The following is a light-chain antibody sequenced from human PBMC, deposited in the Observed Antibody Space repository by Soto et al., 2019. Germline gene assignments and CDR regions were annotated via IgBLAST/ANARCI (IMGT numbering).Light chain of an antibody. J-gene: IGKJ2*01. CDR2: GAS. V-gene: IGKV3-20*01. CDR3: QQYGSSPRT. Sequence: EIVLTQSPGTLPLSPGERATLSCRASQSVSSDYLAWYQQKPGQAPRLLIYGASSRATGIPDRFSGSGSGTNITLTISRLEAEDFAVYYCQQYGSSPRTFGQGTKLEIK. CDR1: QSVSSDY.